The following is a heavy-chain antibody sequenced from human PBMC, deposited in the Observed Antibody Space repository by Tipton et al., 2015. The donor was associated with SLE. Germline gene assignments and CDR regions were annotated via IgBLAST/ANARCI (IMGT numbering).Heavy chain of an antibody. J-gene: IGHJ3*02. CDR2: IFTSGST. D-gene: IGHD3-3*01. CDR1: GGSISSGTYY. Sequence: LRLSCTVSGGSISSGTYYCSWIRQPAGKGLEWIGYIFTSGSTNYNPSPKSRVTISVDTSKNQFSLRLSSVTAADTAVYYCARVPPSITIFGVVTHGAFDIWGQGTMVTVSS. V-gene: IGHV4-61*09. CDR3: ARVPPSITIFGVVTHGAFDI.